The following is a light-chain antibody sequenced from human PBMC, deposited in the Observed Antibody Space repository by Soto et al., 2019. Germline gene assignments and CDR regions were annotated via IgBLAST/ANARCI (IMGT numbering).Light chain of an antibody. J-gene: IGKJ1*01. CDR2: GAS. Sequence: EIVMTQSPGTLSVSPGERATLSCRASQRISTNLAWYQQKPGQAPRLLISGASTRATGVPARFSGSGSETEFTLTISSLLSEDFAVYYCQHYNNWPPWTFGQGTKVEIK. CDR1: QRISTN. CDR3: QHYNNWPPWT. V-gene: IGKV3-15*01.